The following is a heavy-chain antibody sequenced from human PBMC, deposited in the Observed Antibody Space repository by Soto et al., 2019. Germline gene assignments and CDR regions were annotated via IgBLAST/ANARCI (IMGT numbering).Heavy chain of an antibody. CDR3: AKEWVYSRSPYYDGMDV. Sequence: QVQLVESGGGVVQPGRSLRLSCAASGFTFSSYGMHWVRQAPGKGLEWVAVISYDGSNKYYADSVKGRFTISRDNSKNTLYLQMNRLRAEDTAVYYCAKEWVYSRSPYYDGMDVWGQGTTVTVSS. D-gene: IGHD6-13*01. CDR1: GFTFSSYG. J-gene: IGHJ6*02. V-gene: IGHV3-30*18. CDR2: ISYDGSNK.